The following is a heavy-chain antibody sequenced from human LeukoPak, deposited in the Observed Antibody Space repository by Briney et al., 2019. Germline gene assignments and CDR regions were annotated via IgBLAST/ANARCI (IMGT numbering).Heavy chain of an antibody. Sequence: SETLSLTCTVSGGSISSGSYYWGWIRQPPGKGLEWIGSIYYSGSTYYNPSLKSRVTISVDTSKNQFSLKLSSVTAADTAVYYCARSPRGGIAAAGTGWFDPWGQGTLVTVSS. D-gene: IGHD6-13*01. CDR1: GGSISSGSYY. V-gene: IGHV4-39*07. J-gene: IGHJ5*02. CDR2: IYYSGST. CDR3: ARSPRGGIAAAGTGWFDP.